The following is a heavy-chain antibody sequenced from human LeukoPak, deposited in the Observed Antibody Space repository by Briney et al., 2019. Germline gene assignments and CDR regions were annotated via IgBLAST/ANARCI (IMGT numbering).Heavy chain of an antibody. CDR2: IKSKTDGGTT. Sequence: PGGSLRLSCAASGFTFSNAWMNWVRQAPGKGLEWVGRIKSKTDGGTTDYAAPVKGRFTISRDDSKNTLYLQMNSLKTEDTAVYYCTTGHLRYFGSRYYYCGMDVWGQGTTVTVSS. D-gene: IGHD3-9*01. CDR3: TTGHLRYFGSRYYYCGMDV. J-gene: IGHJ6*02. V-gene: IGHV3-15*07. CDR1: GFTFSNAW.